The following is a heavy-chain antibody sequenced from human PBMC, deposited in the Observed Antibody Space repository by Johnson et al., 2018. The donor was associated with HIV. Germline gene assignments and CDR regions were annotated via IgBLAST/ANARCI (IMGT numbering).Heavy chain of an antibody. CDR3: ARVTHIQLWANDAFDI. J-gene: IGHJ3*02. Sequence: QMMLVESGGGLVQPGGSLRLSCVPSGFTLSHYWMSWVRQSPGKGLEWVAVISYDGSNKYYADSVKGRFTISRDNSKNTLYLQMNSLRAEDTAVYYCARVTHIQLWANDAFDIWGQGTMVTVSS. V-gene: IGHV3-30-3*01. D-gene: IGHD5-18*01. CDR2: ISYDGSNK. CDR1: GFTLSHYW.